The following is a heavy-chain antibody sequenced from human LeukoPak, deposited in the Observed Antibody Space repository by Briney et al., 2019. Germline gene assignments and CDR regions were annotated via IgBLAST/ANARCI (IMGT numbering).Heavy chain of an antibody. J-gene: IGHJ4*02. CDR2: IHYDSTTE. Sequence: GGSLRLSCAASGFTFSNYGMHWVRQAPGKGLEWVAYIHYDSTTEDYADSVQGRFTISRDNSKNTLYLQMNSLRAEDTAVYYCAKDSKGYYYDSSGEWRGYFDYWGQGTLVTVSS. CDR3: AKDSKGYYYDSSGEWRGYFDY. V-gene: IGHV3-30*02. CDR1: GFTFSNYG. D-gene: IGHD3-22*01.